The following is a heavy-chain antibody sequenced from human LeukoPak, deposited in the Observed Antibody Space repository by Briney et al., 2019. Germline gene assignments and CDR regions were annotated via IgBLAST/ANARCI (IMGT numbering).Heavy chain of an antibody. V-gene: IGHV1-18*01. CDR3: ARDIGGWNYFDY. CDR1: GYTFTSYG. Sequence: GASVKVSCKASGYTFTSYGISWVRQAPGQGLEWMGWISTYNGNTNYVQKIQGRVTMTTDTSTSTAHMELRSLRSDDTAVYYCARDIGGWNYFDYWGQGTLVTVSS. D-gene: IGHD6-19*01. J-gene: IGHJ4*02. CDR2: ISTYNGNT.